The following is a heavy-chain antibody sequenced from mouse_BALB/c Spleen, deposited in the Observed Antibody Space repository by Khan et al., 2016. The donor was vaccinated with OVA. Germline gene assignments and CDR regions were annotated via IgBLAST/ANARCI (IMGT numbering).Heavy chain of an antibody. V-gene: IGHV1-4*01. Sequence: QVQLKQSGAELARPGASVKMSCKASGYIFANYMMHWVKQRPGQGLEWIGDINPSSGYNNYNQKFKDKATLTADKSSSTAYMQLSSLTSDDSAVYYGSRGGYGSFGYWGQGTLVTVSA. D-gene: IGHD1-1*01. J-gene: IGHJ3*01. CDR1: GYIFANYM. CDR3: SRGGYGSFGY. CDR2: INPSSGYN.